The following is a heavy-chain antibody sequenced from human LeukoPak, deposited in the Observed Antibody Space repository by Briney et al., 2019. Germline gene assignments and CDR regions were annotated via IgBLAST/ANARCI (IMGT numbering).Heavy chain of an antibody. D-gene: IGHD2-15*01. Sequence: SVKVSCKASGYTFTSYGISWVRQAPGQGLEWMGGIIPIFGTANYAQKFQGRVTITTDESTSTAYMELSSLRSEDTAVYYCARDLAVTRVLHAFDIWGQGTMVTVSS. CDR2: IIPIFGTA. CDR3: ARDLAVTRVLHAFDI. V-gene: IGHV1-69*05. J-gene: IGHJ3*02. CDR1: GYTFTSYG.